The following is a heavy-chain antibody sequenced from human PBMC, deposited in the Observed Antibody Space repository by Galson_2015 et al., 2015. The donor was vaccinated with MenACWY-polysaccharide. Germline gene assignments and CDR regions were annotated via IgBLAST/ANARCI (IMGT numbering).Heavy chain of an antibody. V-gene: IGHV3-23*01. D-gene: IGHD2-21*02. Sequence: SLRLSCAASGFTFSSYAMRWVRQAPGKGLEWVSDIRGSGGSTYYADSVKGRFTISRDNSKNTLYLQMNSLRAEDTAVYYCAKACLSDWGGDCYLDYWGQGTLVTVSS. CDR3: AKACLSDWGGDCYLDY. J-gene: IGHJ4*02. CDR2: IRGSGGST. CDR1: GFTFSSYA.